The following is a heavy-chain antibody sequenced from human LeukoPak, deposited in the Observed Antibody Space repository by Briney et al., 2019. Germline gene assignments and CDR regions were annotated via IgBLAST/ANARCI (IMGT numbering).Heavy chain of an antibody. CDR2: IYPGDSDT. Sequence: GESLRTSCKGSGYSFTSYWIGWVRQMPGKGLEWMGIIYPGDSDTRYSPSFQGQVTISADKFISTAYLQWSSLKASDTAMYYCARSGDSSSWYGREGFDYWGQGTLVTVSS. CDR3: ARSGDSSSWYGREGFDY. J-gene: IGHJ4*02. CDR1: GYSFTSYW. D-gene: IGHD6-13*01. V-gene: IGHV5-51*01.